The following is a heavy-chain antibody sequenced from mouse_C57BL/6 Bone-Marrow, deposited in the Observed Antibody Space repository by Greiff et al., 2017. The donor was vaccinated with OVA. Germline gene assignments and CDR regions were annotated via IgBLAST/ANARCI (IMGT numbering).Heavy chain of an antibody. Sequence: EVKLVESGGGLVKPGGSLKLSCAASGFTFSSYAMSWVRQTPEKRLEWVATISDGGSYTYYPDNVKGRFTISRDNAKNNLYLQMSHLKSEDTAMYYCARGGGTGSPFDYWGQGTTLTVSS. CDR1: GFTFSSYA. CDR3: ARGGGTGSPFDY. J-gene: IGHJ2*01. V-gene: IGHV5-4*03. CDR2: ISDGGSYT. D-gene: IGHD4-1*01.